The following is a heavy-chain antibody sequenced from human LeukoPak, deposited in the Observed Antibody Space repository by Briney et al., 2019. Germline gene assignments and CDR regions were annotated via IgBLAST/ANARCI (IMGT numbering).Heavy chain of an antibody. CDR2: ISSSGSTI. Sequence: GGSLRLSCTASGFTFSSYGMSWVRQAPGKGLEWVSYISSSGSTIYYADSVKGRFTISRDNAKNSLYLQMNSLRAEDTAVYYCAELGITMIGGVWGKGTTVTISS. J-gene: IGHJ6*04. CDR1: GFTFSSYG. V-gene: IGHV3-48*04. D-gene: IGHD3-10*02. CDR3: AELGITMIGGV.